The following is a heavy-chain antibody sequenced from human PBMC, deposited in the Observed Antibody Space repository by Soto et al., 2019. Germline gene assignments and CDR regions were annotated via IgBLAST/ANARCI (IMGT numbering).Heavy chain of an antibody. J-gene: IGHJ4*02. V-gene: IGHV4-4*02. D-gene: IGHD6-19*01. CDR3: ASRLDGSGFFDY. CDR2: IYHSGTT. Sequence: QVQLQESGPGLVKPSGTLSLTCAVSGGSISSSHWWSWVRQPPGKGLEWIGEIYHSGTTNYNPSLKSRVTISLDKSKNHFSLRLSSVTAADTAVYYCASRLDGSGFFDYWGQGTLVTVSS. CDR1: GGSISSSHW.